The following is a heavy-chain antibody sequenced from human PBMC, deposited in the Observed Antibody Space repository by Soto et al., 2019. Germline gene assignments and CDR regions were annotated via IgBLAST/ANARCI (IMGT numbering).Heavy chain of an antibody. CDR2: IFYSGST. J-gene: IGHJ5*02. CDR3: ARHKTTMLTVVSAFDP. CDR1: GDSITRSNFY. D-gene: IGHD3-22*01. Sequence: SSETLSLTCTVSGDSITRSNFYWGWIREPPGKGLEWLGSIFYSGSTFYNPAPKSRVTFSVDTSKNHFSLKLSSVTAADTAVYYCARHKTTMLTVVSAFDPWGQGTRVTVSS. V-gene: IGHV4-39*02.